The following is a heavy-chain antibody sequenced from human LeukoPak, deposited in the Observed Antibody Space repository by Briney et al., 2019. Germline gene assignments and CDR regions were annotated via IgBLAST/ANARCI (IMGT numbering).Heavy chain of an antibody. CDR2: MYLSGTT. CDR3: AGLVGRYSSGLYYYYFDY. Sequence: PSETLSLTCTVSGDSINSLDLWSWVRQPPGKGLAWIGEMYLSGTTHSNPSVKSRVTISIDKSKNQFFLNLSSVTAADTAVYYCAGLVGRYSSGLYYYYFDYWGQGTLVTVSS. J-gene: IGHJ4*02. CDR1: GDSINSLDL. D-gene: IGHD3-22*01. V-gene: IGHV4-4*02.